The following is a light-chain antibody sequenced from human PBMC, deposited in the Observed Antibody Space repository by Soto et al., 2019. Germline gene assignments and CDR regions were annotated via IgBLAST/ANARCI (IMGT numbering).Light chain of an antibody. V-gene: IGLV1-47*01. CDR3: AAWDDSLRGVV. CDR1: FSNLGSIF. J-gene: IGLJ2*01. CDR2: RND. Sequence: QSVLTQPPSASGTPGQRVTISCSGTFSNLGSIFVFWYQQLPGAAPKLLISRNDQRPSGVPDRFSGSKSGTSASLAISGLRSEDEADYHCAAWDDSLRGVVFGGGTKVTVL.